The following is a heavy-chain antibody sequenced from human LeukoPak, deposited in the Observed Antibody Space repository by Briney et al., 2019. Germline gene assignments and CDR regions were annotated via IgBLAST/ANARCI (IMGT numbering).Heavy chain of an antibody. J-gene: IGHJ4*02. CDR2: ISGNGVNT. Sequence: GSLRLSCAASVFTFSSYAMSWVRQAPGKGLEWVSGISGNGVNTYRADSVKGRFTISRDNSKNTLYLQMNSLRVEDTAVYYCAKPMCSSTSCYRYFDYWGQGSPVTVSS. CDR1: VFTFSSYA. V-gene: IGHV3-23*01. D-gene: IGHD2-2*01. CDR3: AKPMCSSTSCYRYFDY.